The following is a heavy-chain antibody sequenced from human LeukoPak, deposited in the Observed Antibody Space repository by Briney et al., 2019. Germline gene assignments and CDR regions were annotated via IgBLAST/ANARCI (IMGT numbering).Heavy chain of an antibody. CDR3: ARSRDGYNPDAFDI. J-gene: IGHJ3*02. CDR2: IYTSGST. CDR1: GGSISSYY. V-gene: IGHV4-4*07. D-gene: IGHD5-24*01. Sequence: SETLSLTCTVSGGSISSYYWSWIRQPAGKGLEWIGRIYTSGSTNYNPSLKGRVTMSVDTSKNQFSLKLSSVTAADTAVYYCARSRDGYNPDAFDIWGQGTMVTVSS.